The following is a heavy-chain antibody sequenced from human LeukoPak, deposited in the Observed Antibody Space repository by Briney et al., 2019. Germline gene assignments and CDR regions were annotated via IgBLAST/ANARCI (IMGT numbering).Heavy chain of an antibody. CDR2: INWNGGST. D-gene: IGHD1-26*01. CDR3: ARDRTYSGTNDY. CDR1: GFTFSSYA. Sequence: PGGSLRLSCAASGFTFSSYAMSWVRQIPGKGLEWVSGINWNGGSTGYADPVKGRFTISRDNAKNSLYLQMNSLRAEDTALYYCARDRTYSGTNDYWGQGTLVTVSS. J-gene: IGHJ4*02. V-gene: IGHV3-20*04.